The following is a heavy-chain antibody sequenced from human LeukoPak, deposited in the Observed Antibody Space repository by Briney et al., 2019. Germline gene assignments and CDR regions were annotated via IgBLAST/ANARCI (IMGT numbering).Heavy chain of an antibody. CDR1: GFTFSSYS. CDR2: ISYDGTNK. Sequence: GGSLRLSCAASGFTFSSYSMNWVRQAPGKGLEWVTVISYDGTNKYYADSVKGRFTISRDNSKNTLYLQMNGLRAGDTAVYYCARDDAVTTSSPFDYWGQGTLVTVSS. D-gene: IGHD4-17*01. V-gene: IGHV3-30*03. J-gene: IGHJ4*02. CDR3: ARDDAVTTSSPFDY.